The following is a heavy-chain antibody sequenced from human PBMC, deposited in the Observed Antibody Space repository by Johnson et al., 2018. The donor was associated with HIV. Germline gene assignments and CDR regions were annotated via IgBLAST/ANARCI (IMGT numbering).Heavy chain of an antibody. CDR3: TTDVPGGPYYNAFDI. D-gene: IGHD1-26*01. CDR2: LKSRTDGETA. Sequence: VQLVESGGGLVQPGGSLRLSCAASGFTFSDYYMSWIRQAPGKGLEWVGRLKSRTDGETADYAAPVKGRFTISRDDSKNTLYLQMNSLKTEDTALYYCTTDVPGGPYYNAFDIWGQGTMVTVSS. V-gene: IGHV3-15*01. J-gene: IGHJ3*02. CDR1: GFTFSDYY.